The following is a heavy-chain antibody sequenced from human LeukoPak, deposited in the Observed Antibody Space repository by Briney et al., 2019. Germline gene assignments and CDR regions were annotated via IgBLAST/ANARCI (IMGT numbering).Heavy chain of an antibody. V-gene: IGHV1-2*02. CDR1: GYTFTGYY. CDR2: INPNSGGT. J-gene: IGHJ5*02. CDR3: ARDGSGSYNWFDP. Sequence: ASVKVSCKASGYTFTGYYMHWVRQAPGQGLEWMGWINPNSGGTNYAQKFQGRVTMTRDTSISTAYMELRSLRSDDTAVYYCARDGSGSYNWFDPWGQGTLVTVSS. D-gene: IGHD1-26*01.